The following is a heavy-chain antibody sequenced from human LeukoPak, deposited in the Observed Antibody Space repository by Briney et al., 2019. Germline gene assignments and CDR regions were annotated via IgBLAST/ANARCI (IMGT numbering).Heavy chain of an antibody. D-gene: IGHD5-18*01. CDR2: INHSGST. V-gene: IGHV4-34*01. CDR3: ARRHGYSYGVTSPRLHASFDY. J-gene: IGHJ4*02. Sequence: PSETLSLTCAVYGGSFSGYYWSWIRQPPGKGLEWIGEINHSGSTNYNPSLKSRVTISVDTSKNQFSLKLSSVTAADTAVYYCARRHGYSYGVTSPRLHASFDYCGQGNLVTVSS. CDR1: GGSFSGYY.